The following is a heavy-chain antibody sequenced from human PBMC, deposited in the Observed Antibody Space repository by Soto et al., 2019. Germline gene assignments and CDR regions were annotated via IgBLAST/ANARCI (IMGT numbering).Heavy chain of an antibody. J-gene: IGHJ5*02. D-gene: IGHD6-13*01. CDR2: ISAYNGNT. V-gene: IGHV1-18*01. Sequence: QVQLVQSGAEVKKPGASVEVSCKASGYTFTSYGISWVRQAPGQGLKWMGWISAYNGNTNYAQKLQGRVTMTTDTSTSTAYMELRSLRSDDTAVYYCARDPAALIAAAANWFDPWGQGTLVTVSS. CDR1: GYTFTSYG. CDR3: ARDPAALIAAAANWFDP.